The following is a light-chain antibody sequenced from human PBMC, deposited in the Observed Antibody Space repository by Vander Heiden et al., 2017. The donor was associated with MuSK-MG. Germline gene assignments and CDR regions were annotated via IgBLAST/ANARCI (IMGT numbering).Light chain of an antibody. CDR3: QRYESSSLT. Sequence: EVVLTQSPCPLSLSPGERAPLSCRASKSVNNKYLDWYQQKPGQAHRLLIYGASSRATGIPDRFSGSGSGTDFTLTISRLEPEDFAVYYCQRYESSSLTFGGGTKVEIK. J-gene: IGKJ4*01. CDR2: GAS. V-gene: IGKV3-20*01. CDR1: KSVNNKY.